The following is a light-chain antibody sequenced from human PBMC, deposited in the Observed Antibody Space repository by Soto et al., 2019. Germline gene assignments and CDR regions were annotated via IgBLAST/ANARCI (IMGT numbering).Light chain of an antibody. CDR1: QDISNY. CDR2: DAT. V-gene: IGKV1-33*01. Sequence: DIQMTQSPSSLSASVGDRVTITCQASQDISNYLNWYQQRPGKAPKLLIYDATKLETGVPSRFSGSGSGTDFPFTISSLQPEDIATYYCQQYDTLQFTFGPGT. J-gene: IGKJ3*01. CDR3: QQYDTLQFT.